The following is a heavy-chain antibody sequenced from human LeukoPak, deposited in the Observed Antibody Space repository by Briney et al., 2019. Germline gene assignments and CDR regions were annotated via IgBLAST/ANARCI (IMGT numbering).Heavy chain of an antibody. D-gene: IGHD5-12*01. J-gene: IGHJ4*02. CDR1: GFTFSHYY. CDR2: ISSSGSTK. CDR3: ARDSDSGYGPFAS. Sequence: RGVSLRPSCAASGFTFSHYYMSWIRQAPGKGLEWVSYISSSGSTKYYADSVKGRFTISRDNSKTTVYLHMNSLRAEDTAVYYCARDSDSGYGPFASWGQGTLVTVSS. V-gene: IGHV3-11*01.